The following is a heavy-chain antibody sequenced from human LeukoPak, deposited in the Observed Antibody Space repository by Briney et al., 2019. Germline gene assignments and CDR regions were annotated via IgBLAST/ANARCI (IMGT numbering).Heavy chain of an antibody. J-gene: IGHJ6*03. D-gene: IGHD1-1*01. CDR3: ARGRVSSSTWYSTYYYYFYMDV. V-gene: IGHV4-59*01. CDR1: DDSITMYY. CDR2: VDLTGST. Sequence: SETLSLTCSVSDDSITMYYWTWIRQPPGKGLEWIGYVDLTGSTNSNPSLNGRVSISSDTTKNIFSLRLRSVTAADTAVYFGARGRVSSSTWYSTYYYYFYMDVWGKGTTVTVSS.